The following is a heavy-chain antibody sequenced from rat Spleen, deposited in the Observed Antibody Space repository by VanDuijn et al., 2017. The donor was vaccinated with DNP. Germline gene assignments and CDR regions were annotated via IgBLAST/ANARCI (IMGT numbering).Heavy chain of an antibody. D-gene: IGHD1-2*01. J-gene: IGHJ1*01. Sequence: QVQLTESGPGLVQPSQTLSLTCTVSDFSLITYNVHWIRQSIRGGLEWMGMIWSFGNTDYNSALKYRLSISRDTSKGQVFLQMNNLQTEDTAMYFCARWVTIAAISYWNFDFWGPGTMVTVSS. CDR2: IWSFGNT. V-gene: IGHV2-30*01. CDR1: DFSLITYN. CDR3: ARWVTIAAISYWNFDF.